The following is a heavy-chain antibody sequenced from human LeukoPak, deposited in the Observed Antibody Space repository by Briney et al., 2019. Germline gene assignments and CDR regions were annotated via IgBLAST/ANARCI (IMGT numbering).Heavy chain of an antibody. V-gene: IGHV4-39*01. CDR1: GGSISSSSYF. D-gene: IGHD4-17*01. CDR2: IFYSGST. CDR3: ARQMNTVTADF. Sequence: SGTLSLTCTVSGGSISSSSYFWGWIRQPPGKGLEWIGSIFYSGSTYYNPSLNSRVTISIDTSKNQFSLRLSSVTAADTAVYYCARQMNTVTADFWGQGTLVTVSS. J-gene: IGHJ4*02.